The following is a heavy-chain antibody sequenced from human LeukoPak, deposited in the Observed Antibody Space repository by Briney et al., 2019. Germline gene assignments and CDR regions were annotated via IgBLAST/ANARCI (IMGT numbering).Heavy chain of an antibody. CDR1: GGSVDGYW. J-gene: IGHJ5*02. Sequence: SETLSLTCTVSGGSVDGYWWSWVRQPPGQGLEWIGHVSYGANTNYKSSLKSRVTISVDTFKNQFSLNLISVTTADTAVYYCARDSHGASSSDDWFEPWGQGTLVTVSS. V-gene: IGHV4-59*02. D-gene: IGHD4/OR15-4a*01. CDR2: VSYGANT. CDR3: ARDSHGASSSDDWFEP.